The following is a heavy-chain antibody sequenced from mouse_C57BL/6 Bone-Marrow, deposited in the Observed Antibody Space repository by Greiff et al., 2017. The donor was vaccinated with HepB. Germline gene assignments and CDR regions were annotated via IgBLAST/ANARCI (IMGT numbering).Heavy chain of an antibody. J-gene: IGHJ3*01. CDR3: ASGDYDTPAY. CDR1: GYTFTSYW. Sequence: QVQLQQPGAELVRPGTSVKLSCKASGYTFTSYWMHWVKQRPGQGLEWIGVIDPSDSYTNYNQKFKGKATLTVDTSSSTAYMQLSSLTSEDSAVYYCASGDYDTPAYWGQGTLVTVSA. CDR2: IDPSDSYT. D-gene: IGHD2-4*01. V-gene: IGHV1-59*01.